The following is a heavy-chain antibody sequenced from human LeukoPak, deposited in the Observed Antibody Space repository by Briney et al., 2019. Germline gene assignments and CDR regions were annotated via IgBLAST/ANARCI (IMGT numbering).Heavy chain of an antibody. CDR1: GGSISSSY. D-gene: IGHD1-1*01. J-gene: IGHJ6*03. CDR3: ASKGKRPSSYYYLDV. Sequence: SETLSLTCTVSGGSISSSYWSWVRQAPGKGLGWFGGIYYIGRTNYNPSLKSPVTISVDTSNSQFSLKLTTVTAAATAVYYCASKGKRPSSYYYLDVGGRGPTVTASS. V-gene: IGHV4-59*01. CDR2: IYYIGRT.